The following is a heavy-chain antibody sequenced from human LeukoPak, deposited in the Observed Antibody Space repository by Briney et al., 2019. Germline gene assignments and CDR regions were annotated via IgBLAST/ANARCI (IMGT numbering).Heavy chain of an antibody. CDR3: ARNLGAVYYYDSSGSYYFEH. D-gene: IGHD3-22*01. CDR2: IIPIFGTA. V-gene: IGHV1-69*13. CDR1: GYTFTSYG. J-gene: IGHJ4*02. Sequence: ASVKVSCKASGYTFTSYGISWVRQAPGQGLEWMGGIIPIFGTANYAQKFQGRVTITADESTSTAYMELSSLRSEDTAVYYCARNLGAVYYYDSSGSYYFEHWGREPWSPSPQ.